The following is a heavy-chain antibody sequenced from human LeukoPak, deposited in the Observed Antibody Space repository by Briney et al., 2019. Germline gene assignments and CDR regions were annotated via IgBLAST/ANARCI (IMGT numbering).Heavy chain of an antibody. V-gene: IGHV3-23*01. CDR1: GFTFSSYA. J-gene: IGHJ6*02. Sequence: GGSLRLSCAASGFTFSSYAMSWVRQAPGKGREWVSAISGSGGSTYYADSVKGRFTISRDNSKNTLYLQMNSLRAEDTAVYYCAKFAIAAPETPKYYYYYHGMDVWGQGTTVTVSS. CDR2: ISGSGGST. CDR3: AKFAIAAPETPKYYYYYHGMDV. D-gene: IGHD6-13*01.